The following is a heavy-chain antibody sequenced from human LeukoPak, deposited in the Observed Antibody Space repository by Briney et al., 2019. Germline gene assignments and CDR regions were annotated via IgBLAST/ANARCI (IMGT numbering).Heavy chain of an antibody. V-gene: IGHV5-51*01. Sequence: GESLKISCKGSGYSFTSYWIGWLRQMPGKGLEWMGIIYPVDSDNRYSPSFQGRVTLSADKSISTAYLQWSTLKASDTPMYSCARRQDSGPAMGYDYWGQGTLVNVFS. D-gene: IGHD5-18*01. CDR1: GYSFTSYW. CDR3: ARRQDSGPAMGYDY. J-gene: IGHJ4*02. CDR2: IYPVDSDN.